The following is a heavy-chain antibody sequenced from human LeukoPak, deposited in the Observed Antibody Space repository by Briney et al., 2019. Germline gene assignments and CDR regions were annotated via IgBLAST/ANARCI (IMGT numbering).Heavy chain of an antibody. Sequence: GRSLRLSCAASGFKFDDYAMHWVRQAPGKGLEWVSGVSWNSGGVAYADSVKGRFTISRDNAKNSLYLQMNSLRAEDTAVYYCARVMYCSSTSCSDAFDIWGQGTMVTVSS. CDR2: VSWNSGGV. CDR1: GFKFDDYA. J-gene: IGHJ3*02. V-gene: IGHV3-9*01. CDR3: ARVMYCSSTSCSDAFDI. D-gene: IGHD2-2*01.